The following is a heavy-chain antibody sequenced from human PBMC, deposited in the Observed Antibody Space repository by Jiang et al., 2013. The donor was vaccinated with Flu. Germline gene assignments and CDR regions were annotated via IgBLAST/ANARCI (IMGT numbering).Heavy chain of an antibody. CDR3: ARTPHYYDSSGPV. J-gene: IGHJ4*02. D-gene: IGHD3-22*01. CDR1: GGSVSSGSYY. CDR2: IYYSGST. Sequence: GPGLVKPSETLSLTCTVSGGSVSSGSYYWSWIRQPPGKGLEWIGYIYYSGSTNYNPSLKSRVTISVDTSKNQFSLKLSSVTAADTAVYYCARTPHYYDSSGPVWGQGTLVTVSS. V-gene: IGHV4-61*01.